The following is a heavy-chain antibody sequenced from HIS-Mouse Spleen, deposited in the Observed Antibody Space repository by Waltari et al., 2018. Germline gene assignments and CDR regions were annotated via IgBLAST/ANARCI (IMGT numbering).Heavy chain of an antibody. CDR2: ISSSSSTI. D-gene: IGHD2-15*01. J-gene: IGHJ4*02. Sequence: EVQLVESGGGLVQPGGSLRLSCAASGFTFSSYSMNWVRQAPGKGLEWVSNISSSSSTIYYADSGKGRFTISRDNAKNSLYLQMNSLRAEDTAVYYCARDRGSSFGYWGQGTLVTVSS. V-gene: IGHV3-48*01. CDR1: GFTFSSYS. CDR3: ARDRGSSFGY.